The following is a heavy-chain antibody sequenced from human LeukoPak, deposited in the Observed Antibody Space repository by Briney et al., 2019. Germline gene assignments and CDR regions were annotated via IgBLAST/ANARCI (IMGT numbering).Heavy chain of an antibody. CDR2: INPHSGGT. V-gene: IGHV1-2*02. D-gene: IGHD2-21*02. CDR1: GYTFTGYF. J-gene: IGHJ6*03. Sequence: ASVKVSCKASGYTFTGYFMHWVRQAPGQGLEWMGWINPHSGGTNYAQEFQGRVTMTRDTSISTAYMELSSLRPDDTAVYSCARGVTARGFYYYMDIWGNGTTVTISS. CDR3: ARGVTARGFYYYMDI.